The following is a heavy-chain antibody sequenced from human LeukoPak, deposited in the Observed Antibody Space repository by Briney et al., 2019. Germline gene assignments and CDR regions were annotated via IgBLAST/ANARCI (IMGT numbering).Heavy chain of an antibody. J-gene: IGHJ3*02. D-gene: IGHD1-26*01. Sequence: PGGSLRLSWAASGFTFSNVWISWVRQAPGKGLEWVGRIKSKTDGGTTDYAAPVKGRFTISRDDSKNTVYLQMNSLKTEDTAVYYCISLEWELLLIDALDIWGQGTMVTVSS. CDR1: GFTFSNVW. CDR3: ISLEWELLLIDALDI. V-gene: IGHV3-15*01. CDR2: IKSKTDGGTT.